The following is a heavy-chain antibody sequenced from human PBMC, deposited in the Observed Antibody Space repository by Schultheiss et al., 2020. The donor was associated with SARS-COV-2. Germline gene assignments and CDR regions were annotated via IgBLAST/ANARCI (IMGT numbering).Heavy chain of an antibody. Sequence: GGSLRLSCAASGFTFNNYAMYWVRQAPGKGLEWVAVISYDGSNKYYADSVKGRFTISRDNSKNTLYLQMNSLRAEDTAVYYCARYYGGNQSGDAFDIWGQGTMVTVSS. CDR1: GFTFNNYA. CDR3: ARYYGGNQSGDAFDI. J-gene: IGHJ3*02. CDR2: ISYDGSNK. D-gene: IGHD4-23*01. V-gene: IGHV3-30*19.